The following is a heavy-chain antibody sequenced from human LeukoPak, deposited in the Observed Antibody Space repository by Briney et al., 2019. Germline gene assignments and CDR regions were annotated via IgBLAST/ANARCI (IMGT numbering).Heavy chain of an antibody. D-gene: IGHD3-22*01. CDR2: ISSSSSTI. J-gene: IGHJ5*02. Sequence: GGSLRLSCAASGFTFSSYSMNWVRQAPGKGLEWVSYISSSSSTIYYADSVKGRFTISRDNAKNSLYLQMNSLRAEDTAVYYCARDLFTGYYFPTGWFDPWGQGTLVTVSS. CDR3: ARDLFTGYYFPTGWFDP. V-gene: IGHV3-48*01. CDR1: GFTFSSYS.